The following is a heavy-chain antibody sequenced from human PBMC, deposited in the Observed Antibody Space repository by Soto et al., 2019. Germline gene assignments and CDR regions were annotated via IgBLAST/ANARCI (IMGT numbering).Heavy chain of an antibody. D-gene: IGHD3-3*01. V-gene: IGHV3-21*01. CDR2: ISSSSSYI. CDR3: ARDRFLEWTRDY. Sequence: GGSLRLSCAASGFTFSSYSMNWVRQAPGKGLEWVSSISSSSSYIYYADSVKGRFTISRDNAKNSLYLQMNSLRAEDTAVYYCARDRFLEWTRDYWGQGTLVTVSS. CDR1: GFTFSSYS. J-gene: IGHJ4*02.